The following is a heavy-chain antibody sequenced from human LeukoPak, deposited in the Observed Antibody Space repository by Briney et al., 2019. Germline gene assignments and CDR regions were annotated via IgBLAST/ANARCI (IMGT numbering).Heavy chain of an antibody. V-gene: IGHV3-30-3*01. CDR3: ARGVNGYYYQDY. CDR2: ISYDGNNK. J-gene: IGHJ4*02. Sequence: QTGRSLRLSCAASGFTFSSYTMHWVRQAPGKGLEWVAVISYDGNNKYYADSVKGRFTTSRDNSKNTLYLQMDSLRAEDAAVYYCARGVNGYYYQDYWGQGSLVTVSS. D-gene: IGHD3-22*01. CDR1: GFTFSSYT.